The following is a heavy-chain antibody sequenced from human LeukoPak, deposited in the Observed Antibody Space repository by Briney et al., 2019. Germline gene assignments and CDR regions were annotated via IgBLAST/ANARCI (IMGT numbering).Heavy chain of an antibody. CDR2: IYYSGST. V-gene: IGHV4-39*07. Sequence: PSETLSLTCTVSGGSISSSSYYWGWIRQPPGKGLEWIGSIYYSGSTNYNPSLKSRVTISVDTSKNQFSLKLSSVTAADTAVYYCARVGLRFLEWLLYPTPGAFDIWGQGTMVTVSS. J-gene: IGHJ3*02. D-gene: IGHD3-3*01. CDR3: ARVGLRFLEWLLYPTPGAFDI. CDR1: GGSISSSSYY.